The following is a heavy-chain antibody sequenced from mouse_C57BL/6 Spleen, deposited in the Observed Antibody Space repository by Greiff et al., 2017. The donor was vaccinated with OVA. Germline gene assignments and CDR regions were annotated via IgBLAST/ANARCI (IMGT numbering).Heavy chain of an antibody. J-gene: IGHJ1*03. V-gene: IGHV5-2*01. CDR1: EYEFPSHD. CDR3: ARRRGDDYDDWSFDV. D-gene: IGHD2-4*01. CDR2: INSDGGST. Sequence: EVQRVESGGGLVQPGESLKLSCESNEYEFPSHDMSWVRKTPEKRLELVAAINSDGGSTYYPDNMKRRFTISSDNTKKTLYLQMISLRSEDPALYYWARRRGDDYDDWSFDVWGTGTTVTVSS.